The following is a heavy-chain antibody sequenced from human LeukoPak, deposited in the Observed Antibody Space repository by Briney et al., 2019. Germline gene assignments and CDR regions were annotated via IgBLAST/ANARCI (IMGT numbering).Heavy chain of an antibody. J-gene: IGHJ4*02. Sequence: GASVTVSCTASGGTFSSYAISWVRQAPGQGREWMGGIIPIFGTANYAQKFQGRVTITADESTSTAYMELSSLRSEDTAVYYCARGGLYGDSDSFDYWGQGTLVTVSS. CDR1: GGTFSSYA. CDR2: IIPIFGTA. CDR3: ARGGLYGDSDSFDY. D-gene: IGHD4-17*01. V-gene: IGHV1-69*13.